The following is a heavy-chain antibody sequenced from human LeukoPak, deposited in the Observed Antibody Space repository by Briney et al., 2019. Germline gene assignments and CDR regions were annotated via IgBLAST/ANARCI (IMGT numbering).Heavy chain of an antibody. D-gene: IGHD2-15*01. CDR3: ARAGYCSGGSCYDAFDI. CDR1: GGSISSGGYY. J-gene: IGHJ3*02. CDR2: IYYSGST. V-gene: IGHV4-31*03. Sequence: PSETPSLTCTVSGGSISSGGYYWSWIRQHPGKGLEWIGYIYYSGSTYYNPSLKSRVTISVDTSKNQFSLKLSSVTAADTAVYYCARAGYCSGGSCYDAFDIWGQGTMVTVSS.